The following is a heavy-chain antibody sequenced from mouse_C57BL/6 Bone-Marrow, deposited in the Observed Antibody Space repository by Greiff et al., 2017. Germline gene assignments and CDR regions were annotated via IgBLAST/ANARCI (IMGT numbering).Heavy chain of an antibody. CDR3: ARDYYSNYEDAMDY. D-gene: IGHD2-5*01. Sequence: VQLKESGAELVKPGASVKLSCTASGFNIKDYYMHWVKQRTEQGLEWIGRIDPEDGETKYAPKFQGKATITADTSSNTADLQLSSLTAEDTAVYYCARDYYSNYEDAMDYWGQGTSVTVSS. J-gene: IGHJ4*01. V-gene: IGHV14-2*01. CDR1: GFNIKDYY. CDR2: IDPEDGET.